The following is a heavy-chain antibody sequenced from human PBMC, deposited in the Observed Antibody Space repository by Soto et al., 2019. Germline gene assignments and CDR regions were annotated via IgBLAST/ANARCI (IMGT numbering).Heavy chain of an antibody. V-gene: IGHV5-51*01. CDR2: INPRDSDT. CDR1: DYTFAAYW. CDR3: ARLLVTGGSYYVDSHGQRHPRGCFDY. D-gene: IGHD1-26*01. J-gene: IGHJ4*02. Sequence: PGESLKISCKGFDYTFAAYWIGWVRQMPGKGLEWMGVINPRDSDTRYSPSFQGQVTISADKSISTAYLQWSSLKASDTAMYYCARLLVTGGSYYVDSHGQRHPRGCFDYWGQGTLVTVSS.